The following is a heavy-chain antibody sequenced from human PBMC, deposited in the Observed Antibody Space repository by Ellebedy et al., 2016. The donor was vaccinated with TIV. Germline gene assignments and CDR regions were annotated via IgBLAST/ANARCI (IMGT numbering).Heavy chain of an antibody. D-gene: IGHD1-26*01. CDR1: GFTFSSYW. CDR3: ARGILGAASFDY. J-gene: IGHJ4*02. Sequence: GESLKISCAASGFTFSSYWMHWVRQAPGKGPVWVSRLNSDGSTTNCADSVKGRFTISRDNAKNTLYLQMNSLRAEDTAVYYCARGILGAASFDYWGQGALVTVSS. V-gene: IGHV3-74*01. CDR2: LNSDGSTT.